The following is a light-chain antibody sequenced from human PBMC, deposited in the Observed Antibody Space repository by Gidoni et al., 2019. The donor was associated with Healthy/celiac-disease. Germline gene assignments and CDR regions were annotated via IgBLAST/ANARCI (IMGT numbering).Light chain of an antibody. CDR2: GAS. J-gene: IGKJ1*01. Sequence: ELVITPSPATLSVSPGERATLSCRASQSVSSNLAWYQQKPGQAPRLLIYGASTRATGIPARFSGRGSGTEFTLTISSLQSEDFAVYYCQQYNNWLGTFGQGTKVEIK. CDR3: QQYNNWLGT. V-gene: IGKV3-15*01. CDR1: QSVSSN.